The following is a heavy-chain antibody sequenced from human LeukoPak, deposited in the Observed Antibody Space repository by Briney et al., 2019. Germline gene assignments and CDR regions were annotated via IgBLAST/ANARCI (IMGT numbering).Heavy chain of an antibody. D-gene: IGHD1-26*01. V-gene: IGHV3-21*01. J-gene: IGHJ4*02. CDR2: ISSSSSYI. CDR1: GFTFSSYS. Sequence: GGSLRLSCAASGFTFSSYSMNWVRQAPGKGLEWVSSISSSSSYIYYADSVKGRFTISRDNAKNSLYLQMNSLRAEDAAVYYCARGAGWGATEDYWGQGTLVTVSS. CDR3: ARGAGWGATEDY.